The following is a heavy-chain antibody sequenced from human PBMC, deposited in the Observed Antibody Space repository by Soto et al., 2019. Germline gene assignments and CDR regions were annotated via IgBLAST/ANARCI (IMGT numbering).Heavy chain of an antibody. Sequence: LRLSCAASGFTFSSYAMHWVRQAPGKGLEWVAVISYDGSNKYYADSVKGRFTISRDNSKNTLYLQMNSLRAEDTAVYYCARDGGYGSGSLLETWYHFDYWGQGTLVTVSS. CDR2: ISYDGSNK. D-gene: IGHD3-10*01. J-gene: IGHJ4*02. V-gene: IGHV3-30-3*01. CDR1: GFTFSSYA. CDR3: ARDGGYGSGSLLETWYHFDY.